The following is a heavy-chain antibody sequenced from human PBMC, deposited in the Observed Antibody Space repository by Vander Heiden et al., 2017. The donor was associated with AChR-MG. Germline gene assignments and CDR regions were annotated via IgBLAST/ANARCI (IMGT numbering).Heavy chain of an antibody. CDR1: GGSISSSSYY. Sequence: QLQLQESGPGLVKPSETLSLTCTVSGGSISSSSYYWGWIRQPPGKGLEWIGSIYYSGSTYYNPSLKSRVTISVDTSKNQFSLKLSSVTAADTAVYYCASPKNGDLLLRYYFDYWGQGTLVTVSS. CDR2: IYYSGST. J-gene: IGHJ4*02. CDR3: ASPKNGDLLLRYYFDY. V-gene: IGHV4-39*01. D-gene: IGHD3-9*01.